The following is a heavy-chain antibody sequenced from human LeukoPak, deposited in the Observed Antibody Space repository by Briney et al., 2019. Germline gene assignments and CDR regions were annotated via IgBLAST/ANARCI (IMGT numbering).Heavy chain of an antibody. Sequence: PGGSQRLSCAASGFTFSSHWMNWVRQAPGKGLEWVANIKQDGSEKYYVDSVKGRFTISRDNAKNSLFLQMNSLRAEDTAVYYCAREYSAMVIYYWGQGTLVTVSS. CDR3: AREYSAMVIYY. V-gene: IGHV3-7*01. J-gene: IGHJ4*02. CDR2: IKQDGSEK. D-gene: IGHD5-18*01. CDR1: GFTFSSHW.